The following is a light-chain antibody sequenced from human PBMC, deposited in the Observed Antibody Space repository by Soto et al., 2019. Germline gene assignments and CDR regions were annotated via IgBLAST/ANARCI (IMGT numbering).Light chain of an antibody. CDR1: SSDVGGYNY. V-gene: IGLV2-14*01. CDR3: SSYTSSNTYV. J-gene: IGLJ1*01. Sequence: QSALTQPASVSGSPGQSITFSCTGTSSDVGGYNYVSWYQQHPGNAPKLMIYGVGNRPSGVSNRFSGSKSGETASLTISGLQAEDEADYYCSSYTSSNTYVFGTGTKLTVL. CDR2: GVG.